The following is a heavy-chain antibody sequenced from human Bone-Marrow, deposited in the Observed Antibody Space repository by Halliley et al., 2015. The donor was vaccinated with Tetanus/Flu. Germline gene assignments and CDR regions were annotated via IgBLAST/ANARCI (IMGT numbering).Heavy chain of an antibody. V-gene: IGHV1-18*01. D-gene: IGHD6-25*01. J-gene: IGHJ3*02. CDR2: ISTYHEST. Sequence: QLVQSGPEVKKPGASVKVSCKASGYIFTSYGISWVRQTPGEGLEWMGWISTYHESTEYSQKLQGRVTITADTSTSTAYMELRGLRSDDTALYFCATTRLRYRFDIWGQGTMVTVSS. CDR3: ATTRLRYRFDI. CDR1: GYIFTSYG.